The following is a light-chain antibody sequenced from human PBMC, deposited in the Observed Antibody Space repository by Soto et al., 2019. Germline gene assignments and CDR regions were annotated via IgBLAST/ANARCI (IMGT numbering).Light chain of an antibody. CDR3: QQDNNWPRAT. CDR2: RTS. V-gene: IGKV3-15*01. J-gene: IGKJ4*01. CDR1: QTISNN. Sequence: ETVLPQSPATLSVSPGERATLSCRASQTISNNLAWYHQKPGQAPRLIMFRTSTRATGVPARFSGSGSGTEFNMTISSLQSEDFAVYYCQQDNNWPRATFGGGTKVEIK.